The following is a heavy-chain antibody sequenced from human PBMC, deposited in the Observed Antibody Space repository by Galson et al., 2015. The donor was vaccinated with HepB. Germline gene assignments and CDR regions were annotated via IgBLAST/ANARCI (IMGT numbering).Heavy chain of an antibody. J-gene: IGHJ4*02. CDR1: GYSFTSYW. V-gene: IGHV5-51*01. CDR3: ARPKDYDSSGYVGWIGY. Sequence: SGAEVKRPGESLKISCKGSGYSFTSYWIGWVRQMPGKGLEWMGIIYPGDSDTRYSPYFQGQVTISADKSISTAYLQWSSLKASDTAMYYCARPKDYDSSGYVGWIGYWGQGTLVTVSS. CDR2: IYPGDSDT. D-gene: IGHD3-22*01.